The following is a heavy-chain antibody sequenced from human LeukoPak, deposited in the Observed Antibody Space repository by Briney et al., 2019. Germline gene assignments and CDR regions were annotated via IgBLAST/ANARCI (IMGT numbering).Heavy chain of an antibody. Sequence: GGSLRLSCVASGFPFSSYWMTWVRQAPGKELEWVANIKQDGSKKSYVDSVKGRFTISRDNAKNSLYLQMNSLRAEDTAIYYCTRVGYIDEGIDYWGQGTLVTVSS. CDR2: IKQDGSKK. CDR1: GFPFSSYW. J-gene: IGHJ4*02. V-gene: IGHV3-7*04. D-gene: IGHD5-24*01. CDR3: TRVGYIDEGIDY.